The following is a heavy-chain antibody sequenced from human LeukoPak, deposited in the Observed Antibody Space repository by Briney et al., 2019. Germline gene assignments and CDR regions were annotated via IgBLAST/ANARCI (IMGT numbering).Heavy chain of an antibody. CDR1: GGTFSSYA. CDR3: ARGGRPYYYDSSGYFFDY. CDR2: IIPIFGTA. D-gene: IGHD3-22*01. Sequence: SVKVSCKASGGTFSSYAISWVRQAPGQGLEWMGRIIPIFGTANYAQKFQGRVTITTDESTSTAYMELSSPRSEDTAVYYCARGGRPYYYDSSGYFFDYWGQGTLVTVSS. V-gene: IGHV1-69*05. J-gene: IGHJ4*02.